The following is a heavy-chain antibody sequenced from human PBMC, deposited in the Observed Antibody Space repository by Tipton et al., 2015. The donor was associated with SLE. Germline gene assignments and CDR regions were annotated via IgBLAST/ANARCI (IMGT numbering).Heavy chain of an antibody. Sequence: QLVQSGGGVVQPGGSLRLSCAASGFTFSSYGMHWVRQAPGKGLEWVSAISGSGGSTYYADSVKGRFTISRDNAKNSLYLQMNSLRAEDTAVYYCARAWTATLSYFDYWGQGTLVTVSS. V-gene: IGHV3-21*01. CDR2: ISGSGGST. J-gene: IGHJ4*02. CDR3: ARAWTATLSYFDY. D-gene: IGHD1-1*01. CDR1: GFTFSSYG.